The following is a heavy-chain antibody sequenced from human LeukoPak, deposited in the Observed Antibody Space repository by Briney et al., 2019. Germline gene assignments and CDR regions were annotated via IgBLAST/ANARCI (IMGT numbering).Heavy chain of an antibody. CDR2: NSAYNGNT. J-gene: IGHJ4*02. CDR1: GGTFSSYA. V-gene: IGHV1-18*01. CDR3: ARGPRELMVYAIGY. Sequence: ASVKVSCKASGGTFSSYAISWVRQTPGQGLEWMGWNSAYNGNTNYAQKLQGRVTMTTDTSTSTAYMELRSLRSDDTAVYYCARGPRELMVYAIGYWGQGTLVTVSS. D-gene: IGHD2-8*01.